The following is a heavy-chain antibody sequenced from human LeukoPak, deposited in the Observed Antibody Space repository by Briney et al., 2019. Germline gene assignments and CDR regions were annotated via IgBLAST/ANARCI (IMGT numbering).Heavy chain of an antibody. CDR3: AADLPGGAMFDP. CDR2: IVVGSGNT. CDR1: GFTFSSST. V-gene: IGHV1-58*02. Sequence: SVKVSCKASGFTFSSSTIQWVRQARGQRLGWMGWIVVGSGNTNYAQNFQERVTITRDMSTSTAYMEVSSLRSEDTAVYYCAADLPGGAMFDPWGQGTLVTVSS. D-gene: IGHD3-16*01. J-gene: IGHJ5*02.